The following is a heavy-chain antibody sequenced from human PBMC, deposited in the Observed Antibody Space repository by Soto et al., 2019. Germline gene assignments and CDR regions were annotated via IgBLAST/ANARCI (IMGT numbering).Heavy chain of an antibody. J-gene: IGHJ4*02. CDR2: INHSGST. Sequence: QVQLQQWGAGLLKPSETLSLTCAVYGGSFSGYYWSWIRQPPGKGLEWIGEINHSGSTNYNPSLNSRVTISVDTSKNQFSLKLSSVTAADTAVYYCARRATHNRKIDYWGQGTLVTVSS. CDR1: GGSFSGYY. V-gene: IGHV4-34*01. CDR3: ARRATHNRKIDY. D-gene: IGHD2-15*01.